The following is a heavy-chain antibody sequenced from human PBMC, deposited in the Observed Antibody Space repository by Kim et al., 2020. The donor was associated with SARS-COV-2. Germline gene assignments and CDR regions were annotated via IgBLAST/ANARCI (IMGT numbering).Heavy chain of an antibody. Sequence: SETLSLTCTVSGVSITSSSYYWGWIRQPPGKGLEWIGSMYYGGSTNYNPSLKSRVTISADTSKNQLSLRLNSVTAADTAVYYCARTHNWFDPWGQGALGT. J-gene: IGHJ5*02. CDR1: GVSITSSSYY. V-gene: IGHV4-39*01. CDR2: MYYGGST. CDR3: ARTHNWFDP.